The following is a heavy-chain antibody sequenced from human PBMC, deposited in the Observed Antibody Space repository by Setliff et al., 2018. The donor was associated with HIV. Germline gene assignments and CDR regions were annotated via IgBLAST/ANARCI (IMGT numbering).Heavy chain of an antibody. CDR2: IYHSGST. Sequence: TSETLSLTCTVSGYSISSGYYWGWIRQTPGKGLEWIGSIYHSGSTYYSPSLKSRVTISVDTSKNQFSLKLSSVTAADTAAYYCARRRSSGWYHYFDYWGQGTLVTVSS. J-gene: IGHJ4*02. D-gene: IGHD6-19*01. CDR1: GYSISSGYY. CDR3: ARRRSSGWYHYFDY. V-gene: IGHV4-38-2*02.